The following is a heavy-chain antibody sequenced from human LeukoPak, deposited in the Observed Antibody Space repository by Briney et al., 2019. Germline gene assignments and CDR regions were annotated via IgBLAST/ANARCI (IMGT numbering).Heavy chain of an antibody. CDR2: ISYDGSNK. CDR1: GFTFSSYA. V-gene: IGHV3-30-3*01. CDR3: AASSTSAWKFDP. J-gene: IGHJ5*02. Sequence: GGSLRLSCAASGFTFSSYAMHWVRQAPGKGLEWVAVISYDGSNKYYADSVKGRFTISRDNSKNTLYLQMNSLRAEDTAVYYRAASSTSAWKFDPWGQGTLVTVSS. D-gene: IGHD2-2*01.